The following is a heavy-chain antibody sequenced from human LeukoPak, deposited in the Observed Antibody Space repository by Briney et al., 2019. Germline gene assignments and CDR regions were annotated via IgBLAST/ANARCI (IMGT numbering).Heavy chain of an antibody. CDR1: GFTFSSYS. J-gene: IGHJ4*02. CDR2: ISSSSSYI. D-gene: IGHD3-3*01. CDR3: ARGGYYGSGRYYFDS. V-gene: IGHV3-21*01. Sequence: GGSLRLSCAASGFTFSSYSMHWVRQAPGKGLEWVSSISSSSSYIYYADSVKGRFTISRDNAKNSLYLQMNSLRAEDTAVYYCARGGYYGSGRYYFDSWGQGTLVTVSS.